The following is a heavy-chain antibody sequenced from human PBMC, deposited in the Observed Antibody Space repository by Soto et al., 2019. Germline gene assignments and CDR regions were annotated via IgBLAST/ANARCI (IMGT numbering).Heavy chain of an antibody. CDR1: GYTLTELS. CDR3: ATGPITIFGVVIPNWFDP. J-gene: IGHJ5*02. V-gene: IGHV1-24*01. D-gene: IGHD3-3*01. CDR2: FDPEDGET. Sequence: ASVKVSCKVSGYTLTELSMHWVRQAPGKGLEWMGGFDPEDGETIYAQKFQGRVTMTEDTSTGTAYMELSSLRSEDTAVYYCATGPITIFGVVIPNWFDPWGQGTLVTVSS.